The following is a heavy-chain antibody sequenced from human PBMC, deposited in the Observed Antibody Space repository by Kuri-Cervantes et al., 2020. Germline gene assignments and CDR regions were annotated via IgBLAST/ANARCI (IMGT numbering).Heavy chain of an antibody. Sequence: GESLKISCAASGFTFSSYSMNWVRQAPGKGLEWVSGIRACGSNTYYAASVKGRFTISRDNSKNTLYLQMNSLRAEDTAVYYCVREDSRWGQGTMVTVSS. CDR1: GFTFSSYS. D-gene: IGHD2-15*01. CDR3: VREDSR. CDR2: IRACGSNT. V-gene: IGHV3-23*01. J-gene: IGHJ3*01.